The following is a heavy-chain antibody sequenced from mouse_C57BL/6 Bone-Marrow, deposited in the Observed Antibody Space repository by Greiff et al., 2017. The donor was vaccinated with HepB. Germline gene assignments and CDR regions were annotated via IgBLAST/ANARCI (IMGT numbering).Heavy chain of an antibody. CDR2: IEPADGNT. V-gene: IGHV14-3*01. J-gene: IGHJ4*01. Sequence: VQLQQSVAELVRPGASVKLSCTASGFNIKNTYMHWVKQRPEQGLEWIGRIEPADGNTKYAPKIQGKATITADTSTNTAYLQLSSLTSDDTAIYYCATYYDYDLYYAMYYWGQGTAVTVSS. D-gene: IGHD2-4*01. CDR3: ATYYDYDLYYAMYY. CDR1: GFNIKNTY.